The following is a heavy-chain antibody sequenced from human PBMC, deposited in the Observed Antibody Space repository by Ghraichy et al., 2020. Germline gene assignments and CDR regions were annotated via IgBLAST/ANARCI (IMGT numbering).Heavy chain of an antibody. V-gene: IGHV4-59*01. J-gene: IGHJ6*02. CDR3: ARSEPSWYYYYYGMDV. CDR1: GGSISSYY. CDR2: IYYSGST. Sequence: SETLSLTCTVSGGSISSYYWSWIRQPPGKGLEWIGYIYYSGSTNYNPSLKSRVTISVDTSKNQFSLKLSSVTAADTAVYYCARSEPSWYYYYYGMDVWGQGTTVTVSS.